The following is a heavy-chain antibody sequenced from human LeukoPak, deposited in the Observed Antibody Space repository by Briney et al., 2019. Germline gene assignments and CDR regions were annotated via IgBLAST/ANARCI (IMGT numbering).Heavy chain of an antibody. V-gene: IGHV1-2*02. Sequence: AVNVSCKASGYTFIGYYLHWLRLAPGQALEWMGLINPHNGDTNYAQKFQGRVTMTRDTSITTAYMELRRLNSDDTAVYYCATVRDIVVGGGPYYFDYWGQGTLVTVSS. J-gene: IGHJ4*02. CDR3: ATVRDIVVGGGPYYFDY. CDR1: GYTFIGYY. D-gene: IGHD2-15*01. CDR2: INPHNGDT.